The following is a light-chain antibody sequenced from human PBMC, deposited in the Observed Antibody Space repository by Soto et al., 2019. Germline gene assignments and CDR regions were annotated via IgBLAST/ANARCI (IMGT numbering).Light chain of an antibody. CDR3: QQYNNWPFT. CDR1: QSVSSN. CDR2: GAS. J-gene: IGKJ3*01. V-gene: IGKV3-15*01. Sequence: EIVMTQSPATLSMSPGERGTLSCRASQSVSSNLAWYQQKPGQAPRLLIYGASTRATGIPARFSGSGSGTEFTLTISSLQSEDFAVYYCQQYNNWPFTFGPGTKVDIK.